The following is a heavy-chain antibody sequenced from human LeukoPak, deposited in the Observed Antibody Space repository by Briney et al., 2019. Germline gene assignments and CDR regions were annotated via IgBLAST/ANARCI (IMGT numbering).Heavy chain of an antibody. J-gene: IGHJ3*02. CDR2: IYPGDSDT. CDR3: ARPGGYSYPGAFDI. CDR1: GYSFTSYW. D-gene: IGHD5-18*01. Sequence: GESLKISCKGSGYSFTSYWIGWVRQMPGKGLEWMGIIYPGDSDTRYRPSFQGPVTISADKPLSTAYLQWSSLKASDTAMYYCARPGGYSYPGAFDIWGQGTMVTVSS. V-gene: IGHV5-51*01.